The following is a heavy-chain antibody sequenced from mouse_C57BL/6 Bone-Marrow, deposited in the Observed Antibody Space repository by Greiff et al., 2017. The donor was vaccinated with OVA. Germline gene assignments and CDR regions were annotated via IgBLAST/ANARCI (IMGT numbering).Heavy chain of an antibody. D-gene: IGHD1-1*01. Sequence: QVQLQQPGAELVMPGASVKLSCKASGYTFTSYGMHWVKQRPGQGLEWIGEIDPSDGDTNYNQKFKGKATLTVDKSSSTAYMELGSLTSEDSAFYYCASDYYGRSLDYWGKGITLTVSS. CDR1: GYTFTSYG. J-gene: IGHJ2*01. CDR3: ASDYYGRSLDY. V-gene: IGHV1-69*01. CDR2: IDPSDGDT.